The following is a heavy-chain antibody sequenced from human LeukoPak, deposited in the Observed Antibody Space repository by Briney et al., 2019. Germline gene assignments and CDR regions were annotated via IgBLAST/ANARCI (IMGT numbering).Heavy chain of an antibody. J-gene: IGHJ4*02. CDR3: ARLRSDSSSWYLAY. CDR1: GGSISSSSYY. D-gene: IGHD6-13*01. CDR2: IYYSGNT. V-gene: IGHV4-39*01. Sequence: LSETLSLTCTVSGGSISSSSYYWGWIRQPPGKGLEWIGSIYYSGNTYYNPSLKSRVTISVDTSKNQFSLKLSSVTAADTAVYYCARLRSDSSSWYLAYWGQGTLVTVSS.